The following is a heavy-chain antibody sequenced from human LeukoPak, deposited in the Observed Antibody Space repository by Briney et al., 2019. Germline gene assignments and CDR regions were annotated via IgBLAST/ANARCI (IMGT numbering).Heavy chain of an antibody. J-gene: IGHJ4*02. D-gene: IGHD1-1*01. V-gene: IGHV4-38-2*02. CDR2: MYHSGST. Sequence: PSETLSLTCTVSGYSISSGHYWGWIRQPPGQGLEWIGSMYHSGSTYYNPPLKSRVTISEDTSKNQFSLKLRSVTAADTAVYYCARSAIQLEPNFDYWGQGTLVTVSS. CDR1: GYSISSGHY. CDR3: ARSAIQLEPNFDY.